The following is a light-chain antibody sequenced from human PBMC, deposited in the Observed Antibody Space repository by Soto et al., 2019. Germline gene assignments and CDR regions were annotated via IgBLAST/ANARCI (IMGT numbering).Light chain of an antibody. CDR3: AAWDDSLNVYV. V-gene: IGLV1-36*01. J-gene: IGLJ1*01. CDR2: YDD. CDR1: SSNIGNNA. Sequence: QSVLTQPPSVSEAPRQRVTISCSGSSSNIGNNAVNWYQQLPGKAPKLLIYYDDLLPSGVSDRFSGSKSGTSASLAISGLQSEDEADYSCAAWDDSLNVYVFGTGTKVTVL.